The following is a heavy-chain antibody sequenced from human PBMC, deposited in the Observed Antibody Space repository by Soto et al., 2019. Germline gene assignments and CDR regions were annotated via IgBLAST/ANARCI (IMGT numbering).Heavy chain of an antibody. V-gene: IGHV1-18*01. CDR3: ARGIAVAGRGSPSDY. Sequence: ASVKVSCKASGYTFTSYGISLVRQAPGQGLEWMGWISAYNGNTNYAQKLQGRVTMTTDTSTSTAYMELRSLRSDDTAVYYCARGIAVAGRGSPSDYWGQGTLVTVSS. D-gene: IGHD6-19*01. CDR2: ISAYNGNT. J-gene: IGHJ4*02. CDR1: GYTFTSYG.